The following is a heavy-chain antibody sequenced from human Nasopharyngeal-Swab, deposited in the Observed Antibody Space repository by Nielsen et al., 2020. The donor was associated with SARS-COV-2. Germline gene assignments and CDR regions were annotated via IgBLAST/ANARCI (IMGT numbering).Heavy chain of an antibody. Sequence: GGSLRLSCAASGFTFSNAWMSWVRQAPGKGLEWVGRIKSKTDGGTTDYAAPVKGRFTISRDDSKNTLYLQMNSLETEDTAVYYCTTDGPLAITFGGVIVTVDYWGQGTLVTVSS. J-gene: IGHJ4*02. D-gene: IGHD3-16*02. CDR2: IKSKTDGGTT. CDR1: GFTFSNAW. CDR3: TTDGPLAITFGGVIVTVDY. V-gene: IGHV3-15*01.